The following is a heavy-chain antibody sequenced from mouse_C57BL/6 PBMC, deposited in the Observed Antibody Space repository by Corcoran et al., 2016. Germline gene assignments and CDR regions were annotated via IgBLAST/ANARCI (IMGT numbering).Heavy chain of an antibody. J-gene: IGHJ4*01. Sequence: EVQLQQSGPELVKPGASVKISCKASGYTFTDYYMNWVKQSHGKSLEWIGDINPNNGGTSYNQKFKGKATLTVDKSSSTAYMELRSLTSEDSAVYYCARRTIYYGHGYAMDYWGQGTSVTVSS. V-gene: IGHV1-26*01. CDR2: INPNNGGT. CDR1: GYTFTDYY. D-gene: IGHD2-1*01. CDR3: ARRTIYYGHGYAMDY.